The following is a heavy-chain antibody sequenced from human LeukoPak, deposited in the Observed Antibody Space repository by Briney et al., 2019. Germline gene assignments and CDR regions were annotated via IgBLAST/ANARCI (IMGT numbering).Heavy chain of an antibody. J-gene: IGHJ6*03. CDR3: AREVGNYYYYYYYLDV. D-gene: IGHD4-11*01. V-gene: IGHV3-9*01. CDR2: ISWNSGDI. CDR1: GFNFDDYA. Sequence: GGSLRLSCTASGFNFDDYAMHWVRQAPGKGLEWVSGISWNSGDIDYADSVKGRFTISRDNAKNSLYLQMHSLRAEDTAVYYCAREVGNYYYYYYYLDVWGKGTTVTVSS.